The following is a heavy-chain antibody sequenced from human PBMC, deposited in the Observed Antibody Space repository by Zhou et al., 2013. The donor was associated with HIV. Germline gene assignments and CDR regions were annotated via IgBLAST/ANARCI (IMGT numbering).Heavy chain of an antibody. J-gene: IGHJ6*03. Sequence: QVQLVQSGAEVKKPGSSVKVSCKASGGTFSRNGISWVRQAPGQGLEWMGGVIPLFGSVDYAQRFQGTVTITTDKSTSTAYMELSSLKSEDTAVYYCASCVVPPGTSYYYYMDVWGKGTTVTVSS. D-gene: IGHD2-2*01. CDR2: VIPLFGSV. CDR3: ASCVVPPGTSYYYYMDV. CDR1: GGTFSRNG. V-gene: IGHV1-69*05.